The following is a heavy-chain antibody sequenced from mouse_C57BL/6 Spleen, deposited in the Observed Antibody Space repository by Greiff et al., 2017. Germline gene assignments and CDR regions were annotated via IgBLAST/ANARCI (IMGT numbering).Heavy chain of an antibody. J-gene: IGHJ3*01. CDR1: GYTFTSYW. V-gene: IGHV1-50*01. CDR3: ARWGDSPWFAY. CDR2: IDPSDSYT. Sequence: QVQLQQPGAELVKPGASVKLSCKASGYTFTSYWMQWVKQRPGQGLEWIGEIDPSDSYTNYNQKFKGKATLTVDTSSSTAYMQLSSLTSADSAVYYCARWGDSPWFAYWGQGTLVTVSA.